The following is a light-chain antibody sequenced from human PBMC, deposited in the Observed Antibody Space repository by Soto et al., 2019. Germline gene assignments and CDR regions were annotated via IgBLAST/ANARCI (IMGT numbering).Light chain of an antibody. Sequence: QSALTQTASVSGSPGQSITISCTGTSSDVGGYNYVSWYQQHPGKAPKLMIYEVSNRPSGVSNRFSGSKSVNTASLTISGVQAEDEADYYCSSYTSSSTWVFGGGTKLTVL. CDR1: SSDVGGYNY. CDR3: SSYTSSSTWV. J-gene: IGLJ3*02. V-gene: IGLV2-14*01. CDR2: EVS.